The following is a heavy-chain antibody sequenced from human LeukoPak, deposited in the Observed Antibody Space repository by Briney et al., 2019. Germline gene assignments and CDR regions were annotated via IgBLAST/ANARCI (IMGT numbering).Heavy chain of an antibody. CDR1: GFTFSDYG. D-gene: IGHD2-8*01. Sequence: GGSLRLSCEASGFTFSDYGMHWVRLAPGGGLEWVAVVWFNDYDKYYADSVKGRFTISRDNSKDIVYLQMNSLRAEDTALYYCAKDSRSSNTYVTNWGQGTQVTVSS. CDR3: AKDSRSSNTYVTN. V-gene: IGHV3-33*06. CDR2: VWFNDYDK. J-gene: IGHJ4*02.